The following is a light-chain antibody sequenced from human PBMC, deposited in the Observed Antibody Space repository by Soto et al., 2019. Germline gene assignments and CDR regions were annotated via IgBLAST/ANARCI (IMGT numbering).Light chain of an antibody. J-gene: IGKJ4*01. Sequence: EIVLTQSQATLSLSPGERATLSCRASQSINRHLAWYRQKPGQAPRLLIYDASNRATGIPARFSGSWSGTDFPLTIISLEPEDFGVYYCQQRSNWPPVTFGGGAKVEIK. CDR2: DAS. CDR3: QQRSNWPPVT. CDR1: QSINRH. V-gene: IGKV3-11*01.